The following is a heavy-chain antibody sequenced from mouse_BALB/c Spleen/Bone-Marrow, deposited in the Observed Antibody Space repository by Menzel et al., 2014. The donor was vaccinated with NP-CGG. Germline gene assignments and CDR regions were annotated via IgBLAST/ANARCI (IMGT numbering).Heavy chain of an antibody. J-gene: IGHJ4*01. V-gene: IGHV1-26*01. CDR1: GYSFTGYT. CDR3: ARGYGSSYGYAMDY. D-gene: IGHD1-1*01. Sequence: VQLQQSGPELVKPGASMKISCKASGYSFTGYTMNWVKPSHGKNIEWIGLINPYNGGTSYNQKFKGKATLTVDKSSSTAYMELLSLTSEDSAVYYCARGYGSSYGYAMDYWGQGTSVTVSS. CDR2: INPYNGGT.